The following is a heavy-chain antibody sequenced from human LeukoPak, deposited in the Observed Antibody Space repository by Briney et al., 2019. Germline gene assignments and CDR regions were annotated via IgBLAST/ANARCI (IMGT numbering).Heavy chain of an antibody. Sequence: SETLSLTCTVSGGSISNYYWSWIRQPAGKGLEWIGRIYTSGSTNYNPSLKSRVTISVDTSKNQFSLKLSSVTAADTAVCYCAKQKTAYEILTGYYSLPYYFDYWGQGTLVTVSS. V-gene: IGHV4-4*07. J-gene: IGHJ4*02. CDR3: AKQKTAYEILTGYYSLPYYFDY. CDR1: GGSISNYY. CDR2: IYTSGST. D-gene: IGHD3-9*01.